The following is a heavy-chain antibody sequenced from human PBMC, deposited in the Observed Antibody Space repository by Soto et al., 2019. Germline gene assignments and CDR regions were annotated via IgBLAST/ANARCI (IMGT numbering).Heavy chain of an antibody. CDR2: LYDLDGT. CDR1: GFTVSGKKY. Sequence: GGSLRLSCAAFGFTVSGKKYVAWVRQAPGKGLEWVSALYDLDGTYYADSVKGRFTTSSDSSRTTVYLQMNDLRPDDTAVYSCATWHLREHAYDIWGQGTKVTDS. CDR3: ATWHLREHAYDI. V-gene: IGHV3-53*01. J-gene: IGHJ3*02. D-gene: IGHD1-1*01.